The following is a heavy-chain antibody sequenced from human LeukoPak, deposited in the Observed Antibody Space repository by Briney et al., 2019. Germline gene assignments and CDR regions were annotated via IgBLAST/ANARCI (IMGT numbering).Heavy chain of an antibody. D-gene: IGHD5-18*01. J-gene: IGHJ3*02. CDR3: ARVRRLRDDAFDI. CDR2: ISYDGSNK. V-gene: IGHV3-30*04. Sequence: GGSLRLSCAASGFTFSSYAMHWVRQAPGKGLEWVAVISYDGSNKYYADSMKGRFTISRDNSKNTLYLQMNSLRAEDTAVYYCARVRRLRDDAFDIWDQGTMVTVSS. CDR1: GFTFSSYA.